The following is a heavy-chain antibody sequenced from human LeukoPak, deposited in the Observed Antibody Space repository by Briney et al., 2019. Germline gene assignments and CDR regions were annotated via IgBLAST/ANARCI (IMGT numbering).Heavy chain of an antibody. CDR3: ARHGTRYHYYYMDV. D-gene: IGHD1-14*01. CDR1: GGSFSGYY. CDR2: IYHSGST. Sequence: PSETLSLTCAVYGGSFSGYYWSWIRQPPGKGLEWIGEIYHSGSTNYNPSLKSRVTISVDKSKNQFSLKLSSVTAADTAVYYCARHGTRYHYYYMDVWGKGTTVTISS. V-gene: IGHV4-34*01. J-gene: IGHJ6*03.